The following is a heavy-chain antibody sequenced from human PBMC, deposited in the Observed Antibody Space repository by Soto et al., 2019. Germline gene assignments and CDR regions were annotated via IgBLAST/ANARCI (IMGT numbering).Heavy chain of an antibody. Sequence: QVQLVQSGAEEKKPGASVKVSCKASGYTFTSYAMHWVRQAPGQRLEWMGWINAGNGNTKYSQKFQGRVTITRDTAASTAYMELSSMRSEDTAVDYWARWYSIRGFDYWGQRTLVTVSS. J-gene: IGHJ4*02. V-gene: IGHV1-3*05. CDR2: INAGNGNT. D-gene: IGHD6-13*01. CDR1: GYTFTSYA. CDR3: ARWYSIRGFDY.